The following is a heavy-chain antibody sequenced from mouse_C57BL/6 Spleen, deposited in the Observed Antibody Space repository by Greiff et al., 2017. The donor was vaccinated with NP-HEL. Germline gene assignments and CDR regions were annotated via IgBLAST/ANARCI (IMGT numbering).Heavy chain of an antibody. CDR3: APGPVKDDGYYFDY. Sequence: VQLQQSGPELVKPGASVKISCKASGYAFSSSWMNWVKQRPGKGLEWIGRIYPGDGDTNYNGKFKGKATLTADKSSSTAYMQLSSLTSEDSAVYFCAPGPVKDDGYYFDYWGQGTTLTVSS. D-gene: IGHD1-1*01. CDR1: GYAFSSSW. CDR2: IYPGDGDT. J-gene: IGHJ2*01. V-gene: IGHV1-82*01.